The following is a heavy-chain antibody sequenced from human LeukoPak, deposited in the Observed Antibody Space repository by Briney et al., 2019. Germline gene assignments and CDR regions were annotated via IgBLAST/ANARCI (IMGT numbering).Heavy chain of an antibody. CDR3: ARVRGGYDSEYYYYYMDV. V-gene: IGHV4-61*01. CDR2: IYYSGST. Sequence: SETLSLTCAVSGYSISSGYYWGWIRQPPGKGLEWIGYIYYSGSTNYNPSLKSRVTISVDTSKNQFSLKLSSVTAADTAVYYCARVRGGYDSEYYYYYMDVWGKGTTVTVSS. J-gene: IGHJ6*03. D-gene: IGHD5-12*01. CDR1: GYSISSGYY.